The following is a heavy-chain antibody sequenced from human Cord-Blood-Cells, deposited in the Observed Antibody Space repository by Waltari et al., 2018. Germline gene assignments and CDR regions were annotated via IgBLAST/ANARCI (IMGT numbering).Heavy chain of an antibody. V-gene: IGHV3-48*03. CDR3: ARRGIAARPVGYYYYGMDV. CDR2: ISSSGSTI. J-gene: IGHJ6*02. CDR1: GFTFSSYE. D-gene: IGHD6-6*01. Sequence: EVQLVESGGGLVQPGGSLRLSCAASGFTFSSYEMNWVRQAPGKGLEWVSYISSSGSTIYYADSVKGRFTISRDNAKNSLYLQMNSLRAEDTAVYYCARRGIAARPVGYYYYGMDVWGQGTTVTVSS.